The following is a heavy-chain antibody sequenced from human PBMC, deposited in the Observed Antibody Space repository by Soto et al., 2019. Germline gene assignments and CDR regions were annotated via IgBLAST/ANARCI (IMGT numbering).Heavy chain of an antibody. CDR3: ARVTYYYGSGSSPDAFDI. D-gene: IGHD3-10*01. V-gene: IGHV1-69*02. J-gene: IGHJ3*02. CDR1: GGTFSSYT. Sequence: AASVKVSCKASGGTFSSYTISWVRQAPGQGLEWMGRIIPILGIANYAQKFQGRVTITADKSTSTAYMELSSLRSEDTAVYYCARVTYYYGSGSSPDAFDIWGQGTMVTVSS. CDR2: IIPILGIA.